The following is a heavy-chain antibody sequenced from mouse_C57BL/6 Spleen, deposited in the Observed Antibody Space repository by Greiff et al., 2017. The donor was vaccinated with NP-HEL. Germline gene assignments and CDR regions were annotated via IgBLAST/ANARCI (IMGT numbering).Heavy chain of an antibody. CDR3: ARGPYSNYWYFDV. D-gene: IGHD2-5*01. CDR1: GYTFTDYN. J-gene: IGHJ1*03. CDR2: INPNNGGT. V-gene: IGHV1-18*01. Sequence: EVKLMESGPELVKPGASVKIPCKASGYTFTDYNMDWVKQSHGKSLEWIGDINPNNGGTIYNQKFKGKATLTVDKSSSTAYMELRSLTSEDTAVYYCARGPYSNYWYFDVWGTGTTVTVSS.